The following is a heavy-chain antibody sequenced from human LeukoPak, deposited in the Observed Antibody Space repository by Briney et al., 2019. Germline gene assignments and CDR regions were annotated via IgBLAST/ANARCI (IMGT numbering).Heavy chain of an antibody. CDR2: IRYDGSGK. CDR1: GFTFSNYG. J-gene: IGHJ4*02. V-gene: IGHV3-30*02. Sequence: PGGSLRLSCAASGFTFSNYGMHWVRQAPGKGLEWVAFIRYDGSGKFYADSVKGRFTISRDNSKNTLFLQMNSLRAEDTAVYFCSYCSSTICYNRPLEYWGQGTLVTVSS. D-gene: IGHD2-2*01. CDR3: SYCSSTICYNRPLEY.